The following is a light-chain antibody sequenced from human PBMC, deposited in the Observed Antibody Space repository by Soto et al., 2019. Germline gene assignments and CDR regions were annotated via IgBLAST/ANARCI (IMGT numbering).Light chain of an antibody. CDR3: QQYNNWHPLT. CDR1: QSVSSN. J-gene: IGKJ4*01. V-gene: IGKV3-15*01. Sequence: EIVMTQSPATLAVSPGRSATLSCRASQSVSSNLAWYQQKPGQAPRLLIYGASTRATGIPARFSGSGSETEFTLTISSLQSEDFVVYYCQQYNNWHPLTFGGGTMVDI. CDR2: GAS.